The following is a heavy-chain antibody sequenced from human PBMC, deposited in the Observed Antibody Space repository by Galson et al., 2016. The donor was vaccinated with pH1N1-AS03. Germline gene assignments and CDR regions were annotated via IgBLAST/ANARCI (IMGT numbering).Heavy chain of an antibody. CDR3: AREGQQLLPLYY. CDR1: GYTFTTYA. Sequence: SVKVSCKASGYTFTTYAIHWVRQAPGQSLEWMGRINVGNGNTKYSQNFQGRVTITRDTSASTAYMELSSLRSEDTAVYYCAREGQQLLPLYYWGQGTLVAVSS. J-gene: IGHJ4*02. CDR2: INVGNGNT. D-gene: IGHD4-11*01. V-gene: IGHV1-3*01.